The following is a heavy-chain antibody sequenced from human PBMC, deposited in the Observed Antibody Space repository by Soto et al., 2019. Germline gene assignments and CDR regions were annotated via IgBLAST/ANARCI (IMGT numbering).Heavy chain of an antibody. D-gene: IGHD6-13*01. CDR2: IYYSGST. CDR3: ASHPLQKYSSSWYSWEDRYKYCYYYYMDV. V-gene: IGHV4-39*01. J-gene: IGHJ6*03. Sequence: SETLSLTCTVSGGSISSSSYYWGWIRQPPGKGLEWIGSIYYSGSTYYNPSLKSRVTISVDTSKNQFSLKLSSVTAADTAVYYCASHPLQKYSSSWYSWEDRYKYCYYYYMDVWGKGTTVTVSS. CDR1: GGSISSSSYY.